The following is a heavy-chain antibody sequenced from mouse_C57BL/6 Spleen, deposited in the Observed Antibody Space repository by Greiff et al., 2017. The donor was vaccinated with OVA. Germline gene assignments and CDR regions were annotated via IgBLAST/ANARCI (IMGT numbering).Heavy chain of an antibody. Sequence: QVQLKQSGTELVKPGASVKLSCKASGYTFTSYWMHWVKQRPGQGLEWIGNINPSNGGTNYNEKFKSKATLTVDKSSSTAYMQLSSLTSEDSAVYYCARRGGNYDAMDYWGQGTSVTVSS. J-gene: IGHJ4*01. CDR3: ARRGGNYDAMDY. CDR2: INPSNGGT. CDR1: GYTFTSYW. D-gene: IGHD1-1*02. V-gene: IGHV1-53*01.